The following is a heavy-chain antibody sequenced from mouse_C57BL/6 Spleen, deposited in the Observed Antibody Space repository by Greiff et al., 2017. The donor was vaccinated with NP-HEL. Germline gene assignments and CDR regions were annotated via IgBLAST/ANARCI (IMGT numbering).Heavy chain of an antibody. J-gene: IGHJ3*01. Sequence: QVQLQQPGAELVKPGASVKLSCKASGYTFTSYWMHWVKQRPGPGLEWVGMIHPNSGSTNYHEKFKSKATLTVDKASSTAYMQLSSLTSEDSAVYYCARAYYSKEGFADWGQGTLVTVSA. D-gene: IGHD2-5*01. CDR2: IHPNSGST. V-gene: IGHV1-64*01. CDR1: GYTFTSYW. CDR3: ARAYYSKEGFAD.